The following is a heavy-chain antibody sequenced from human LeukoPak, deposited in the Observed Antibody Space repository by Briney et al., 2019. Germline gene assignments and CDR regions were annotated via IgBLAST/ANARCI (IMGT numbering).Heavy chain of an antibody. D-gene: IGHD3-10*01. Sequence: GGSLSLSFEASGFTFSTYGMSWVRQGPGKGREWVSAVSGGGLTAYYAASMKGRFTISRDNSKNTVYLQLNNLRAEDTAVYYCAKRYSGSPFYYMDVWGKGTTVTVAS. V-gene: IGHV3-23*01. CDR3: AKRYSGSPFYYMDV. CDR1: GFTFSTYG. J-gene: IGHJ6*03. CDR2: VSGGGLTA.